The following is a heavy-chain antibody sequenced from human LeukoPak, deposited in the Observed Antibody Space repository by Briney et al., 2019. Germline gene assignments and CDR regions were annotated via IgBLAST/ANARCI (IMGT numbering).Heavy chain of an antibody. J-gene: IGHJ4*02. D-gene: IGHD1-26*01. V-gene: IGHV3-30*03. CDR2: ISYDVGKK. Sequence: GRSLRLSCAASGFTFSSYGMHWVRQAPGKGLEWVAVISYDVGKKYYADSVKGRFTISRDNSKNTLYLQMNSLRAEDTAVYYCARISGRGLDYWGQGTLVTVSS. CDR1: GFTFSSYG. CDR3: ARISGRGLDY.